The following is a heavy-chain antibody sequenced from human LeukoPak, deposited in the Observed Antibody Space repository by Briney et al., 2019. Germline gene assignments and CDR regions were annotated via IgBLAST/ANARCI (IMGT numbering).Heavy chain of an antibody. J-gene: IGHJ3*02. CDR2: ISSSSSTI. CDR3: ASRKFYYDSSGYSSDAFDI. V-gene: IGHV3-48*01. D-gene: IGHD3-22*01. CDR1: GFTFSSYS. Sequence: GGSLRLSCAASGFTFSSYSMNWVRQAPGKGLEWVSYISSSSSTIYYADSVKGRFTISRDNAKNSLYLQMNSLRAEDTAIYYCASRKFYYDSSGYSSDAFDIWGQGTMVTVSS.